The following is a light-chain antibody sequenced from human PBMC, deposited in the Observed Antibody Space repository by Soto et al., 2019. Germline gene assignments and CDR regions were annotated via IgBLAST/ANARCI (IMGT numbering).Light chain of an antibody. CDR3: QQYHTYLS. V-gene: IGKV1-5*01. CDR1: QDISNY. CDR2: DAS. Sequence: DIQMTQSPSSLSASVGDRVTITCQASQDISNYLNWYQQKPGKAPKLLIYDASSLESGVPSRFSGSGSGTEFTLTISSLQPDDFATYYCQQYHTYLSFGGGTKVDIK. J-gene: IGKJ4*01.